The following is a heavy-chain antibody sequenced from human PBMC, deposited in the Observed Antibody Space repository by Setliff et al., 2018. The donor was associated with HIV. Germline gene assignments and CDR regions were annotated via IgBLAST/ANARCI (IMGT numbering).Heavy chain of an antibody. CDR1: GFTFSSYW. J-gene: IGHJ4*02. CDR3: AKDPRAAVATICDY. Sequence: GGSLRLSCAASGFTFSSYWMSWVRQAPGKGLEWVSAISGSGGSTYYADSVKGRFTISRDNSKNTPYLQMNSLRAEDTAVYYCAKDPRAAVATICDYWGQGTLVTVSS. V-gene: IGHV3-23*01. CDR2: ISGSGGST. D-gene: IGHD5-12*01.